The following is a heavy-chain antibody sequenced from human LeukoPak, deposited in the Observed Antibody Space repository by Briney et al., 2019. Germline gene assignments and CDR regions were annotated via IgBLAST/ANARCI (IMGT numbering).Heavy chain of an antibody. CDR3: ARDFLPGNSWYSGY. J-gene: IGHJ4*02. D-gene: IGHD6-13*01. CDR2: IKLDGSEK. V-gene: IGHV3-7*01. CDR1: GFTFSSYW. Sequence: GGSLRLSCAASGFTFSSYWMSWVRQAPGKGLEWVANIKLDGSEKYYVDSVKGRFTISRDNAKNSLYLQMNSLRAEDTAVYYCARDFLPGNSWYSGYWGQGILVTVSS.